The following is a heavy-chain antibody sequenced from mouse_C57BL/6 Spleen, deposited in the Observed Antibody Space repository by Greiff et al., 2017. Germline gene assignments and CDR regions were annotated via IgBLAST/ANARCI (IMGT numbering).Heavy chain of an antibody. CDR3: AREDGNYGYFDV. Sequence: LVKPGASVKISCKASGYAFSSSWMNWVKQRPGKGLEWIGRIYPGDGDTNYNGKFKGKATLTADKSSSTAYMQLSSLTSEDSAVYFCAREDGNYGYFDVGGTGTTVTVSS. D-gene: IGHD2-1*01. V-gene: IGHV1-82*01. CDR1: GYAFSSSW. J-gene: IGHJ1*03. CDR2: IYPGDGDT.